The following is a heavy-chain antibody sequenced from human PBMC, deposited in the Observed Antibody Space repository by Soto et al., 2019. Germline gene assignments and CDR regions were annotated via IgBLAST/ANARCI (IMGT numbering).Heavy chain of an antibody. CDR2: INSDGSST. CDR1: GFTFSSYW. D-gene: IGHD5-18*01. Sequence: GGSLRLSCAASGFTFSSYWMHWVRQAPGKGLVWVSRINSDGSSTSYADSVKGRFTISRDNAKNTLYLQMNSLRAEDTAVYYCARDSSYSYGPNYYYYGMDVWGQGTTVTVSS. J-gene: IGHJ6*02. V-gene: IGHV3-74*01. CDR3: ARDSSYSYGPNYYYYGMDV.